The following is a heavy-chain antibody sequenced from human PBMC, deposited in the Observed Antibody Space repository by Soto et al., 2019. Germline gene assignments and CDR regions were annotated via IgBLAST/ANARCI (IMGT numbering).Heavy chain of an antibody. CDR3: AHVYGGYDNFDY. CDR2: IYWDDDK. D-gene: IGHD5-12*01. J-gene: IGHJ4*02. CDR1: GFSLSTSGVG. V-gene: IGHV2-5*02. Sequence: QITLKESGPTLVKPTQTXTLTCTFSGFSLSTSGVGVGWIRQPPGKALEWLALIYWDDDKRYSPSLKSRLTITKDTSKNQVVLTMTNMDPVDTATYYCAHVYGGYDNFDYWGQGTLVTVSS.